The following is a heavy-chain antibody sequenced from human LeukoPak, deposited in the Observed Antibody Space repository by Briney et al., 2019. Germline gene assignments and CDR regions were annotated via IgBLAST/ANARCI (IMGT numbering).Heavy chain of an antibody. J-gene: IGHJ4*02. CDR2: ISAYNGNT. CDR3: ARGKGIAAAGQLFDY. Sequence: GASVKVSCKASGYTFTGYGISWVRQAPGQGLEWMGWISAYNGNTNYAQKLQGRVTITADESTSTAYMGLSSLRSEDTAVHYCARGKGIAAAGQLFDYWGQGTLVTVSS. V-gene: IGHV1-18*01. CDR1: GYTFTGYG. D-gene: IGHD6-13*01.